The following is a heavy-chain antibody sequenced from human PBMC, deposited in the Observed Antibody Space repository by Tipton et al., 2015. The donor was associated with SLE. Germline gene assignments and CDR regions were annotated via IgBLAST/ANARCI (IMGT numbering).Heavy chain of an antibody. J-gene: IGHJ6*02. D-gene: IGHD1-14*01. CDR2: VYYSGST. CDR1: GGSISPYY. CDR3: VRQPPGGGPGFQYDMDV. V-gene: IGHV4-59*08. Sequence: TLSLTCTVSGGSISPYYWSWVRQPPGKGLEWIGYVYYSGSTMYNSSLRSRVTISLDTSKNQFSLNVRSVTAADSAVYYCVRQPPGGGPGFQYDMDVWGQGTTVTVSS.